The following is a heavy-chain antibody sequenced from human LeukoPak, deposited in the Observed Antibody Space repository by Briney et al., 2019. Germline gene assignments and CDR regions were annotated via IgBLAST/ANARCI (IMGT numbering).Heavy chain of an antibody. D-gene: IGHD6-13*01. CDR2: IYYSGST. CDR1: GGSISSSSYY. J-gene: IGHJ4*02. V-gene: IGHV4-39*01. Sequence: SETLSLTCTVSGGSISSSSYYWGWIRQPPGKGLEWIGSIYYSGSTYYNPSLKSRATISVDTSKNQFSLKLSSVTAADTAVYYCARLWYSSSWARDYWGQGTLVTVSS. CDR3: ARLWYSSSWARDY.